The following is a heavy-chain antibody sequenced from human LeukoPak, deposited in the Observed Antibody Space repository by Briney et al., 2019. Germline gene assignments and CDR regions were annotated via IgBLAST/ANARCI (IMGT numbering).Heavy chain of an antibody. J-gene: IGHJ5*02. CDR3: ARDMGPYGGSPGAS. CDR1: GFTFSGYW. D-gene: IGHD4-23*01. V-gene: IGHV3-74*01. CDR2: VATGGTGP. Sequence: PGGSLRLSCAASGFTFSGYWMHWVRQAPGKGLVWVSRVATGGTGPSYADSVKGRFTISRDNAKNTLYLQMNSLSAEDTAVYFCARDMGPYGGSPGASWGQGTLATVSS.